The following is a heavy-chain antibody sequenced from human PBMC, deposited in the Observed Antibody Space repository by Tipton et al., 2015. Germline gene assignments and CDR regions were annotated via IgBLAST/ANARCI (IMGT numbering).Heavy chain of an antibody. Sequence: LRLSCAASGFTFTNYTMNWVRQSPGKGLEWIGEINHGGSTNYNPSLKSRVSISLDTSKNHFSLSLTSVTAADTAIYYCARDLEHGMDVWGQGTTVTVSS. CDR2: INHGGST. CDR3: ARDLEHGMDV. CDR1: GFTFTNYT. V-gene: IGHV4-34*01. D-gene: IGHD5-24*01. J-gene: IGHJ6*02.